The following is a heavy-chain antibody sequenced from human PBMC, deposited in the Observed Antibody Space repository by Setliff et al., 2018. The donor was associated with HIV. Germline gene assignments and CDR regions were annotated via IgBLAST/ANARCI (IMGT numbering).Heavy chain of an antibody. J-gene: IGHJ4*02. CDR3: ARGVSESGIVVVITPLYFDY. V-gene: IGHV3-74*01. CDR1: GFTFRSYW. D-gene: IGHD3-22*01. Sequence: HPGGSLRLSCAVSGFTFRSYWMHWVRQVPGRGLVWVSRIDNDGSTIYYADSVKGRFTISRDNAKNSLYLQMNSLRAEDTAVYYCARGVSESGIVVVITPLYFDYWGQGTLVTVSS. CDR2: IDNDGSTI.